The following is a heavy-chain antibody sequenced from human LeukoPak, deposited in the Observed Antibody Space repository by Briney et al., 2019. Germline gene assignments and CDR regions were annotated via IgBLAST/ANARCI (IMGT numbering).Heavy chain of an antibody. J-gene: IGHJ4*02. Sequence: PSETLSLTCTVSGGSISSGDYYWSWIRQPPGKGLEWIGYIYYSGSTYYNPSLKSRVTISVDTSKNQFSLKVSSVTAADTAVYYCARQPLEMAAAPFDFWGQGTLVTVSS. D-gene: IGHD5-24*01. CDR1: GGSISSGDYY. V-gene: IGHV4-30-4*01. CDR3: ARQPLEMAAAPFDF. CDR2: IYYSGST.